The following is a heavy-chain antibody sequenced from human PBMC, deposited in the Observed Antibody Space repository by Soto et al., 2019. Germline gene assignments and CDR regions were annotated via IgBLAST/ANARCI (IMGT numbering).Heavy chain of an antibody. Sequence: EGSLRLSCAASRFTFSSYAMSWVRQAPGKGLEWVSAISGSGGSTYYADSVKGRFTISRDNSKNTLYLQMNSLRAEDTAVYYCAKAPRNYDSSGYFDYWGQGTLVTVSS. CDR2: ISGSGGST. CDR3: AKAPRNYDSSGYFDY. J-gene: IGHJ4*02. CDR1: RFTFSSYA. V-gene: IGHV3-23*01. D-gene: IGHD3-22*01.